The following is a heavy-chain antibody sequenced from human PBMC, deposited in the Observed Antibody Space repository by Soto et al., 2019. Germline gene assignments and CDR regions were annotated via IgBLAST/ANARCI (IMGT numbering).Heavy chain of an antibody. CDR2: ISGSGGST. J-gene: IGHJ4*02. V-gene: IGHV3-23*01. Sequence: PGGSLKLSCAALGFTFSSYAMGWVRQAPGKGLEWVSAISGSGGSTYYADSVKGRFTISRDNSKNTLYLQMNSLRAEDTAVYYCAKVYSGAIAARSGAFDYWGQGTLVTVSS. CDR3: AKVYSGAIAARSGAFDY. CDR1: GFTFSSYA. D-gene: IGHD6-6*01.